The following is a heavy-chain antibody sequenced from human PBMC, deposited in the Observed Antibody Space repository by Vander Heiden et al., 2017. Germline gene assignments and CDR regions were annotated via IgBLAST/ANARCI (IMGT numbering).Heavy chain of an antibody. D-gene: IGHD3-10*01. CDR2: ISSSSYYI. CDR3: ATTFWVRGVVINQWDY. CDR1: GFTFSRYT. J-gene: IGHJ4*02. V-gene: IGHV3-21*01. Sequence: EVQLVESGGGLVKPGGSLRLSCAASGFTFSRYTMNWVRQAPWRGLEWVSSISSSSYYIYYADSVKGRFTISRDNAKNSLYLQMDSLRAEDTAVYYCATTFWVRGVVINQWDYWGQGTLATVSS.